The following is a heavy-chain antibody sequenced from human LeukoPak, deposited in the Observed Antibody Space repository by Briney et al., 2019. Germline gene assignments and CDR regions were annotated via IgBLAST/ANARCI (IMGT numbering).Heavy chain of an antibody. CDR1: GGSISIYF. Sequence: SETLSLTCTVSGGSISIYFWSWIRQPPGMGLEWIGSISYSGSTIYNPSLQSRVTISVDSSKKQFSLKVTSMTAEDTAVYYCARRAWDAFDLWGQGTMVTVSS. CDR3: ARRAWDAFDL. CDR2: ISYSGST. V-gene: IGHV4-59*01. J-gene: IGHJ3*01.